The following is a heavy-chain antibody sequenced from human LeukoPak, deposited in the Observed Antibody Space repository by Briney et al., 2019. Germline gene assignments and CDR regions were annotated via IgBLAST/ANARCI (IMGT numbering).Heavy chain of an antibody. D-gene: IGHD3-22*01. V-gene: IGHV3-7*05. CDR2: IKEDGSEK. CDR1: GFTFSSYW. J-gene: IGHJ3*01. CDR3: ARDDRFDGSGHYTAFDV. Sequence: TGGSLRLSCAASGFTFSSYWMTWVRQAPGKGLEWVANIKEDGSEKYYVDSVKGRFTISRGNAKNSLYLQMNSLRDEDTAVYYCARDDRFDGSGHYTAFDVWGQGTMVTVSS.